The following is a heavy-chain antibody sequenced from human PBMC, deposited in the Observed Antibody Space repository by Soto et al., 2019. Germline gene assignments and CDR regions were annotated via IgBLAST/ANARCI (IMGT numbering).Heavy chain of an antibody. CDR1: GGSISSYY. V-gene: IGHV4-59*01. D-gene: IGHD2-15*01. CDR2: IYYSGST. J-gene: IGHJ4*02. Sequence: SETLSLTCTVSGGSISSYYWSWIRQPPGKGLEWIGYIYYSGSTNYNPSLKSRVTISVDTSKNQFSLKLSSVTAADTAVYHCARVLPRGEWRLDYWGQGTLVTVSS. CDR3: ARVLPRGEWRLDY.